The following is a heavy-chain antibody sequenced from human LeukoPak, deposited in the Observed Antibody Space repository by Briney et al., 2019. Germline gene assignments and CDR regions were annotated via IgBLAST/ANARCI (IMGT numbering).Heavy chain of an antibody. Sequence: SETLSLTCTVSGGSISSSSYYWGWIRQPPGKGLEWIGSIYYSGSTYYNPSLKSRVTISVDTSKNQFSLKLSSVTAADTAVYYCARGTLQRGIVVVPAAIPPGTYYFDYWGQGTLVTVSS. V-gene: IGHV4-39*01. CDR1: GGSISSSSYY. CDR3: ARGTLQRGIVVVPAAIPPGTYYFDY. CDR2: IYYSGST. J-gene: IGHJ4*02. D-gene: IGHD2-2*02.